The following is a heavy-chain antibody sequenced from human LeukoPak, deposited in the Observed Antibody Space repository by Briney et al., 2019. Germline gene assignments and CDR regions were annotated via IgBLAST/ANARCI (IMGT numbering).Heavy chain of an antibody. D-gene: IGHD2-2*01. CDR1: GGSFSGYY. Sequence: SETLSLTCAVYGGSFSGYYWSWIRQPPGKGLEWIGEINHSGSTNYNPSLKSRVTISVDTSKNQFSLKLSSVTAADTAVYYCARGGSCSSTSCYGLGYGYWGQGTLVTVSS. CDR3: ARGGSCSSTSCYGLGYGY. CDR2: INHSGST. J-gene: IGHJ4*02. V-gene: IGHV4-34*01.